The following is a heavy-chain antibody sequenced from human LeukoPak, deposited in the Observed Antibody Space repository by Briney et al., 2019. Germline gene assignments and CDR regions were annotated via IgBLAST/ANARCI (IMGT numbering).Heavy chain of an antibody. D-gene: IGHD6-19*01. V-gene: IGHV3-23*01. CDR2: ISGSGGST. CDR3: ARGLTTRGIAVAGSDY. J-gene: IGHJ4*02. Sequence: GGSLRLSCAASGFTFSSYAMSWVRQAPGKGLEWVSAISGSGGSTYYADSVKGRFTISRDNAKNSLYLQMNSLRAEDTAVYYCARGLTTRGIAVAGSDYWGQGTLVTVSS. CDR1: GFTFSSYA.